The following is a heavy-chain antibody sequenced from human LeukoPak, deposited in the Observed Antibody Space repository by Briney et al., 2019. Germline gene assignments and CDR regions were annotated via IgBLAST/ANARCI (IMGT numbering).Heavy chain of an antibody. Sequence: GGSLRLSCAASGFAFSNYGIYWVRQAPGKGLEWVTVISNDGSEKYSADSVKGRFSISRDNSKNTVYLQMDSLRPDDTALYYCATAGRRLFGVLIPLSFDCWGQGTLVTVSS. J-gene: IGHJ4*02. CDR3: ATAGRRLFGVLIPLSFDC. CDR1: GFAFSNYG. CDR2: ISNDGSEK. V-gene: IGHV3-30*03. D-gene: IGHD3-3*01.